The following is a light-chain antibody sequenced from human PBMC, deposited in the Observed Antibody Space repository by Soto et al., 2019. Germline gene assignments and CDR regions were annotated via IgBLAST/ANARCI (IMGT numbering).Light chain of an antibody. CDR3: QQLNS. Sequence: EIVMTQSPVTLSVSPGERATLSCRASQNISRSLAWYQQKPGQGPRLLIWGASIRATGLPDRFSGGGSGTDFTLTISSLQPEDFATYYCQQLNSFGGGTKVDIK. J-gene: IGKJ4*01. CDR2: GAS. CDR1: QNISRS. V-gene: IGKV3D-15*01.